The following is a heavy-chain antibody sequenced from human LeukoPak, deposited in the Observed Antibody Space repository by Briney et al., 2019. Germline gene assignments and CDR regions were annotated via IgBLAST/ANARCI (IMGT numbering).Heavy chain of an antibody. V-gene: IGHV1-18*01. Sequence: ASVKVSCTASGYTFTNFGISWVRQAPGQGLEWMGWISAYNGNTNYAQRLQGRVTMTTDTSTSTAYMELRSLRSDDTAVYYCARDRDYGDYNTQDLFVYWGQGTPVTVSS. CDR3: ARDRDYGDYNTQDLFVY. CDR2: ISAYNGNT. D-gene: IGHD4-17*01. J-gene: IGHJ4*02. CDR1: GYTFTNFG.